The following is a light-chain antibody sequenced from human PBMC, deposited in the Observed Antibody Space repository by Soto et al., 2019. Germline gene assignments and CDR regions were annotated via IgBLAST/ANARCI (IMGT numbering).Light chain of an antibody. CDR1: QSVSTSD. CDR2: GAS. CDR3: QDYGSSPPWT. J-gene: IGKJ1*01. Sequence: EIGLTPSPGTLSLSPGEMATLSCLSSQSVSTSDLTWYQQRRGQAPTLLIYGASLRAPGIPDRFRGSGSGTDFTRTISILEPEDFAVYSCQDYGSSPPWTFGQGTKVEIK. V-gene: IGKV3-20*01.